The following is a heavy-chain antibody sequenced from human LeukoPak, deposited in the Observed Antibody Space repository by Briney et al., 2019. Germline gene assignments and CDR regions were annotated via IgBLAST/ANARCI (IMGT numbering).Heavy chain of an antibody. Sequence: TGGSLRLSCAASGFTFSNYAMTWVRQAPRKGLEWVSAISTSGGNTYYADSVKDRFTISRDNAENSLYLQMNSLRAEDTAVYYCARVGWFGELTRHPGGDFWGQGTLVTVSS. CDR1: GFTFSNYA. CDR2: ISTSGGNT. J-gene: IGHJ4*02. D-gene: IGHD3-10*01. V-gene: IGHV3-23*01. CDR3: ARVGWFGELTRHPGGDF.